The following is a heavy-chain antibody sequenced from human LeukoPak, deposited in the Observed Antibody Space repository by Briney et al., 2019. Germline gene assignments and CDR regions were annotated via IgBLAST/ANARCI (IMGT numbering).Heavy chain of an antibody. J-gene: IGHJ4*02. D-gene: IGHD3-10*01. V-gene: IGHV1-2*02. CDR2: INPNSGGT. Sequence: ASVKVSCKASGYTFTGYYMHWVRQAPGQGLEWMGWINPNSGGTNYAQTFQGRVTMTRDTSISTAYMELSRLRSDDTAVYYCARVGARITMVRGGINKYYSDYWGQGTLVTVSS. CDR3: ARVGARITMVRGGINKYYSDY. CDR1: GYTFTGYY.